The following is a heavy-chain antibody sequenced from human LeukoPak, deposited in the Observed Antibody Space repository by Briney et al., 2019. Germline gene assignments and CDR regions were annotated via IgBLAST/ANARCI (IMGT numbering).Heavy chain of an antibody. D-gene: IGHD6-13*01. V-gene: IGHV3-11*04. CDR2: ISTTGSDI. Sequence: GSLRLSCAASGFIFSDYYMTWVRQAPGKGLEFVSYISTTGSDIFYADSVKGRFTISRDNAKNSLSLQMNSLRAEDTAVYYCARSPSSMDSWGQGTLVAVSS. CDR1: GFIFSDYY. CDR3: ARSPSSMDS. J-gene: IGHJ4*02.